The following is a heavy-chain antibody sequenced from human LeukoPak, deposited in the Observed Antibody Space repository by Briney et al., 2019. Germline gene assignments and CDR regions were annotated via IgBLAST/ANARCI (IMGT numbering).Heavy chain of an antibody. J-gene: IGHJ5*02. CDR2: IIPIFGTA. Sequence: ASVKVSCKASGGTFSNYALSWVRQAPGQGLEWMGGIIPIFGTANYAQKFQGRVTITADESTSTAYMELSSLRSEDTAVYYCARGGQQLVLYNWFDPWGQGTLVTVSS. CDR1: GGTFSNYA. V-gene: IGHV1-69*13. CDR3: ARGGQQLVLYNWFDP. D-gene: IGHD6-13*01.